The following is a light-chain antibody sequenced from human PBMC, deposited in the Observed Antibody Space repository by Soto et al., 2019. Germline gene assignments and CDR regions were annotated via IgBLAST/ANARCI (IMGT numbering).Light chain of an antibody. J-gene: IGKJ5*01. CDR2: ADS. CDR3: QQRYNWPIT. CDR1: QSVSGY. V-gene: IGKV3-11*01. Sequence: EIVLTQSPATLSLSPGETATLSCRASQSVSGYIGWYQQKPGQAPRLLIYADSNRATGIPARFSGSGSGTDFTLTISSLETEELSVYDCQQRYNWPITVGQGTRLEIK.